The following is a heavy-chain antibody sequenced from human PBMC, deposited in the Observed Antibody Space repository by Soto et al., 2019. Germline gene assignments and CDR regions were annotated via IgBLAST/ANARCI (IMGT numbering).Heavy chain of an antibody. CDR2: IYYSGST. Sequence: SETLSLTCTVSGGTISSSDYYWGWIRQPPGKGLEWIGTIYYSGSTVYNPSLKSRVTISVDTSKNQFSLKVRSVTAADTAVYYRARLPWDSSSWKYYYMDVWGKGTTVTVSS. D-gene: IGHD6-13*01. V-gene: IGHV4-39*01. J-gene: IGHJ6*03. CDR3: ARLPWDSSSWKYYYMDV. CDR1: GGTISSSDYY.